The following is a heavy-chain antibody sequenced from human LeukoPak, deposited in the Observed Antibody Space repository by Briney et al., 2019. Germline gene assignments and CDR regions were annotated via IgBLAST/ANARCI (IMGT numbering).Heavy chain of an antibody. CDR3: ARDRQVRFPATKTYYYYYGMDV. V-gene: IGHV4-39*02. J-gene: IGHJ6*02. CDR1: GGSISSSSYY. D-gene: IGHD3-3*01. Sequence: SETLSLTCTVSGGSISSSSYYWGWIRQPPGKGLEWIGSIYYSGSTYYNPSLKSRVTISVDTSKNQFSLKLSSVAAADTAVFYCARDRQVRFPATKTYYYYYGMDVWGQGTTVTVSS. CDR2: IYYSGST.